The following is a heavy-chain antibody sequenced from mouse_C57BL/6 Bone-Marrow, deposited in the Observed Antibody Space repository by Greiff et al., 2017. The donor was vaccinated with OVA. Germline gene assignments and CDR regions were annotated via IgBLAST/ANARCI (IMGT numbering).Heavy chain of an antibody. CDR3: AREEGYDESAMDY. V-gene: IGHV1-55*01. CDR2: IYPGSGST. Sequence: QVQLKQPGAELVKPGASVKMSCKASGYTFTSYWITWVKQRPGQGLEWIGDIYPGSGSTNYNEKFKSKATLTVDTSSSTAYMQLSSLTSEDSAVYYCAREEGYDESAMDYWGQGTSVTVSS. J-gene: IGHJ4*01. CDR1: GYTFTSYW. D-gene: IGHD2-2*01.